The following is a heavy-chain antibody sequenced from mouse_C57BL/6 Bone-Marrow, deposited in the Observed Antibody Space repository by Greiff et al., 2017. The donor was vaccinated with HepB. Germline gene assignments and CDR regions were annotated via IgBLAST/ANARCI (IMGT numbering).Heavy chain of an antibody. J-gene: IGHJ2*01. Sequence: VHLVESGAELVRPGASVTLSCKASGYTFTDYEMHWVKQTPVHGLEWIGAIDPETGGTAYNQKFKGKAILTADKSSSTAYMELRSLTSEDSAVYYCTRGGDFDYWGQGTTLTVSS. V-gene: IGHV1-15*01. CDR3: TRGGDFDY. CDR1: GYTFTDYE. CDR2: IDPETGGT.